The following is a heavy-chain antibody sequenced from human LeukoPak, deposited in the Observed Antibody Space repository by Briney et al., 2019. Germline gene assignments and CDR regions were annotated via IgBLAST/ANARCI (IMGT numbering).Heavy chain of an antibody. V-gene: IGHV3-21*01. J-gene: IGHJ4*02. CDR2: ISSSSSYI. D-gene: IGHD6-13*01. Sequence: GGSLRLSCAASGFTFSSYSMNWVRQAPGKGLEWVSSISSSSSYIYYADSVKGRFTISRDNAKNSLYLQMNSLRAEDTAVYYCARSIIAAAGTFGYWGQGTLVTVSS. CDR3: ARSIIAAAGTFGY. CDR1: GFTFSSYS.